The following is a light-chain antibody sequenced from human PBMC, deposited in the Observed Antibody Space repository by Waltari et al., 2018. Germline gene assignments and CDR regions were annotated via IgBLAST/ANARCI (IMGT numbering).Light chain of an antibody. V-gene: IGKV3-11*01. CDR1: QSVSSY. CDR3: QQRSPIT. J-gene: IGKJ5*01. CDR2: DAS. Sequence: EIVLTQSPANLSLSPGASATLSCRASQSVSSYLAWYQQKPGQAPRLLSYDASNRATGIPARFSGSGSGTDFTLTISSLEPEDFAVYYCQQRSPITFGQGTRLEIK.